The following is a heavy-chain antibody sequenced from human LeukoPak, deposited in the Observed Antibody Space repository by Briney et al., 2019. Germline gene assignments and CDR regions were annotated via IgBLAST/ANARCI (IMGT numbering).Heavy chain of an antibody. CDR2: ISSSGSTI. V-gene: IGHV3-11*04. J-gene: IGHJ3*02. D-gene: IGHD5-12*01. CDR1: GFTFSDYY. Sequence: GGSLRRSCAASGFTFSDYYMSWIRQAPGKGLEWVSYISSSGSTIYYAGSVKGRFTISRDNAKNSLYLQMNSLRAEDTAVYYCARGLWGGYAAAFDIWGQGTMVTVSS. CDR3: ARGLWGGYAAAFDI.